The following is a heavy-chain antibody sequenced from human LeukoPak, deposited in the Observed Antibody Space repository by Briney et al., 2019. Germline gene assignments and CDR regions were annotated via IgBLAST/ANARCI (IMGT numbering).Heavy chain of an antibody. Sequence: GGSLRLSCAASGFTFSGSGMHWVRQAPGKGLEWVSFIRYDGSNKYYTDSVKGRFTISRDNSKNTLYLQMNSLRAEDTAVYYCARDYDFWSGYFSPARGYFGYWGEGTLVTVSS. CDR2: IRYDGSNK. CDR3: ARDYDFWSGYFSPARGYFGY. CDR1: GFTFSGSG. V-gene: IGHV3-30*02. D-gene: IGHD3-3*01. J-gene: IGHJ4*02.